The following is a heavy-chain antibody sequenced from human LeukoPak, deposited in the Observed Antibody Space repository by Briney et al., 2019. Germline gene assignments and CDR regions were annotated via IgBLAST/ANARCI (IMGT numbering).Heavy chain of an antibody. J-gene: IGHJ5*02. D-gene: IGHD2-2*01. CDR3: ARHTRNWFDP. CDR2: IYSDDSDT. V-gene: IGHV5-51*01. CDR1: GYSFTNYW. Sequence: GESLKISFQGSGYSFTNYWIGWVRQMPGKGLEWMVIIYSDDSDTRYSPSLQGQVTLSPNKFISTAYLQWSSLKASDTAMYYCARHTRNWFDPWGQGTLVTVSS.